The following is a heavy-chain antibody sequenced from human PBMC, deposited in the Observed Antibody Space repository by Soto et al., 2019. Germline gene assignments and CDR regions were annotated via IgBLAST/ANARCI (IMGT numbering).Heavy chain of an antibody. CDR1: GGSISSSSYY. CDR2: IYYSGST. V-gene: IGHV4-39*01. CDR3: ARLVLGYCSGGSCQTEER. J-gene: IGHJ4*02. Sequence: SETLSLTCTVSGGSISSSSYYWGWIRQPPGKGLEWIGSIYYSGSTYYNPSLKSRVTISVDTSKNQFSLKLSSVTAADTAVYYCARLVLGYCSGGSCQTEERWGQGTLVTVSS. D-gene: IGHD2-15*01.